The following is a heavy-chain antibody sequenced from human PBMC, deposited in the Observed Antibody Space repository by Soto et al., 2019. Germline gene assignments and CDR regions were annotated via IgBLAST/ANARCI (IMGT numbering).Heavy chain of an antibody. D-gene: IGHD6-6*01. CDR2: IYYSGST. CDR1: GGSISSGGYY. CDR3: AIVSYSSSSRRLDP. J-gene: IGHJ5*02. V-gene: IGHV4-31*03. Sequence: QVQLQESGPGLVKPSQTLSLTCTVSGGSISSGGYYWSWIRQHTGTGLEWIGYIYYSGSTYYNPSLKIRVTISVDTSKNQFSLKLSSVTAADTAVYYCAIVSYSSSSRRLDPWGQGTLVTASS.